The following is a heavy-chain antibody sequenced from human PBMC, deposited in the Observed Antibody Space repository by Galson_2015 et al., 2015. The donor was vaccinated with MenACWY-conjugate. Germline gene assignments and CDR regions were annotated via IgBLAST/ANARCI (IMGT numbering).Heavy chain of an antibody. V-gene: IGHV4-34*01. CDR1: GGSFSGYY. CDR3: ARLSWSTSRDHYYYMDV. D-gene: IGHD3-3*01. Sequence: ETLSLTCGVSGGSFSGYYWSWIRQPQGKGLEWIGEVAQSGSANVNPSLKSRVSMSADTSKREFSLKLTSVTAADTAVYFCARLSWSTSRDHYYYMDVWGNGTTVTVSS. CDR2: VAQSGSA. J-gene: IGHJ6*03.